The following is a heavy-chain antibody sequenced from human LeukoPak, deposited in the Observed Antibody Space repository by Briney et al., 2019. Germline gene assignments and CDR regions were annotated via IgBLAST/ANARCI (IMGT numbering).Heavy chain of an antibody. CDR3: AKDLIVVVPAAMDYDYYMDV. V-gene: IGHV3-30-3*01. CDR1: GFTFSSYA. D-gene: IGHD2-2*01. Sequence: PGGSLRLSCASSGFTFSSYAMHWVRQAPGKGLEWVAVISYDGSNKYYADSVKGRFTISRDNSKNTLYLQMNSLRAEDTAVYYCAKDLIVVVPAAMDYDYYMDVWGKGTTVTVSS. CDR2: ISYDGSNK. J-gene: IGHJ6*03.